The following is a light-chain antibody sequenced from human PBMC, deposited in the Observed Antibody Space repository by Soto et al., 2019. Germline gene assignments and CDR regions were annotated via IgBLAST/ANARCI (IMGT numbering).Light chain of an antibody. CDR2: DAF. Sequence: DIQMTQSPSTLSASVGDRVTITYRASQSIGSWLAWYQHKPGKAPKLLIFDAFSLESGVPSRFSGSGSATEFTLTISSLQPDDFATYYCQRYNTYSRTFGQGTNVEIK. V-gene: IGKV1-5*01. CDR3: QRYNTYSRT. CDR1: QSIGSW. J-gene: IGKJ1*01.